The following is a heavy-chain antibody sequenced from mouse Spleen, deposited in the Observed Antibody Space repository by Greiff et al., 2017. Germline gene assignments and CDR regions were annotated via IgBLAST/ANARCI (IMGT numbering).Heavy chain of an antibody. Sequence: VMLVESGAELVRPGTSVKMSCKASGYTFTNYWIGWAKQRPGHGLEWIGDIYPGGGYTNYNEKFKGKATLTADKSSSTAYMQFSSLTSEDSAIYYCARGLLGRDYFDYWGQGTTLTVSS. CDR2: IYPGGGYT. J-gene: IGHJ2*01. CDR1: GYTFTNYW. CDR3: ARGLLGRDYFDY. V-gene: IGHV1-63*01. D-gene: IGHD4-1*01.